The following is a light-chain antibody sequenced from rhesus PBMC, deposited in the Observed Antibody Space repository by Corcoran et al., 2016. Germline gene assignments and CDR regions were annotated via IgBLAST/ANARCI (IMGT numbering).Light chain of an antibody. J-gene: IGKJ2*01. Sequence: DIQMTQSPSSLSASVGDTVTITCQASQGISSWLGWYQQKPGKAPKPLIYKASTLQRGGPSRFSGSGSGTGFTLTISSLRPEDFATYYCLQYSSSPYNFGQGTKVESK. CDR3: LQYSSSPYN. CDR2: KAS. CDR1: QGISSW. V-gene: IGKV1-22*01.